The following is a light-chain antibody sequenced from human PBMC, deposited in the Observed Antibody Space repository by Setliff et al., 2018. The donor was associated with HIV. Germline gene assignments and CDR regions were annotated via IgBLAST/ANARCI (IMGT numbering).Light chain of an antibody. CDR3: CSYTSTSARV. CDR2: EVR. V-gene: IGLV2-14*01. Sequence: QSVLTQPASVSGSPGQSITISCTGTSSDVGGYSYVSWYQQHPGKAPKLIIYEVRNRPSGVSNRFSGSKSGNTASLTISGLRPEDEGDYFCCSYTSTSARVFGTGTKV. CDR1: SSDVGGYSY. J-gene: IGLJ1*01.